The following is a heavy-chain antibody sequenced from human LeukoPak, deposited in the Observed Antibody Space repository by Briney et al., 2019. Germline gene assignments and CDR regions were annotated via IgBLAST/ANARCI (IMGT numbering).Heavy chain of an antibody. CDR3: ARGRSDWFYYYYYYYMDV. CDR1: GYTFTSYG. J-gene: IGHJ6*03. D-gene: IGHD3-9*01. Sequence: GASVKVSCKASGYTFTSYGISWVRQAPGQGLEWMGWISTYNGNTNYAQKLQGRVTMTTDTSTSTAYMELRSLRSDDTAVYYCARGRSDWFYYYYYYYMDVWGKGTTVTISS. V-gene: IGHV1-18*01. CDR2: ISTYNGNT.